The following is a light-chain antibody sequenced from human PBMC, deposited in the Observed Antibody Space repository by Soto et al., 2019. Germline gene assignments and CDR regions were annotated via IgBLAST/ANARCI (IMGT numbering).Light chain of an antibody. CDR2: DAS. CDR1: QSVISY. CDR3: PQRSNWTPT. V-gene: IGKV3-11*01. J-gene: IGKJ5*01. Sequence: EIVLTQSPGTLSLSPGERPTLSCRASQSVISYLAWYQQKPGQAPRLLIYDASNRETGIPAMFSGSGAGTEFTRTISSLEPEDFAVDYCPQRSNWTPTFGQGTRLEIK.